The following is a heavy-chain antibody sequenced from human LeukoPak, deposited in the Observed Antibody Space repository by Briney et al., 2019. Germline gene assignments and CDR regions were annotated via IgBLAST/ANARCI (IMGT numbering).Heavy chain of an antibody. D-gene: IGHD3-10*01. Sequence: PGGSLRLPCAASGFIFSNYGMHWVRQAPGKGLEWVAVISHDGSSEYYGDSVKGRFTIFRDNSKNTLYLQMNSLRTEDTAVYYCARVPYVSGTFDYWGQGTLVTVSS. J-gene: IGHJ4*02. V-gene: IGHV3-30*19. CDR1: GFIFSNYG. CDR3: ARVPYVSGTFDY. CDR2: ISHDGSSE.